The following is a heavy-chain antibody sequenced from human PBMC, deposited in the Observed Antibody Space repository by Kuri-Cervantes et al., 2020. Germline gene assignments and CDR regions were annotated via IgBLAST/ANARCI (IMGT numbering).Heavy chain of an antibody. V-gene: IGHV1-2*02. CDR1: GYIFTAYY. CDR3: ATGPPSPHYLSSWYRDYFHF. D-gene: IGHD6-13*01. J-gene: IGHJ4*02. Sequence: ASVKVSCKASGYIFTAYYIHWVRQAPGQGLEWMGWINPNSGGTNYGQNFQGRVTMTRDTSISTTYMELSSLRSDDTAAYYCATGPPSPHYLSSWYRDYFHFWGQGTLVTVSS. CDR2: INPNSGGT.